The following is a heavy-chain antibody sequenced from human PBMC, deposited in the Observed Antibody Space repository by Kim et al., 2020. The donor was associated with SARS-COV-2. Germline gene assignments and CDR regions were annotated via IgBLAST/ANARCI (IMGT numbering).Heavy chain of an antibody. CDR2: SNK. CDR3: AREGGNYFDN. Sequence: SNKYYAGSVKGRFTISRDNSKNTLYLQMNSQRAEDTAVYYCAREGGNYFDNWGQGTLVTVSS. J-gene: IGHJ4*02. D-gene: IGHD1-26*01. V-gene: IGHV3-30*01.